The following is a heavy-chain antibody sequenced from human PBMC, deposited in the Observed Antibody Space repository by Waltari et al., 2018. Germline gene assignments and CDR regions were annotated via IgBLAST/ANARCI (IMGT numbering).Heavy chain of an antibody. CDR1: GFSLSTTGVG. V-gene: IGHV2-5*02. CDR3: AHSGARARGDYFQH. CDR2: IYWDDDK. Sequence: QITLKESGPTLVKPTQTLTLTCTFSGFSLSTTGVGVGWIRKPPGKALEWLALIYWDDDKRYSPSLKSRLTITKDTSKNQVVLTMTNMDPVDTATYYCAHSGARARGDYFQHWGQGTLVTVSS. J-gene: IGHJ4*02. D-gene: IGHD6-6*01.